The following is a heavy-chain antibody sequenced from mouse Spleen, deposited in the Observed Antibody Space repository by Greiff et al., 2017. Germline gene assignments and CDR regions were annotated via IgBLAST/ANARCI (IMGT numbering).Heavy chain of an antibody. CDR1: GFTFSSYA. J-gene: IGHJ3*01. CDR3: ARDHGNYYDYGWFAY. Sequence: EVQLVESGGGLVKPGGSLKLSCAASGFTFSSYAMSWVRQTPEKRLEWVATISDGGSYTYYPDNVKGRFTISRDNAKNNLYLQRSHLKSEDTAMYYCARDHGNYYDYGWFAYWGQGTLITVSA. V-gene: IGHV5-4*01. D-gene: IGHD2-4*01. CDR2: ISDGGSYT.